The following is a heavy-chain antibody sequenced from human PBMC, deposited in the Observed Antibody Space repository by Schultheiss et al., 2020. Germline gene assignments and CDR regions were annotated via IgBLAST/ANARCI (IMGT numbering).Heavy chain of an antibody. V-gene: IGHV4-4*02. D-gene: IGHD3-22*01. CDR1: GGSISSSNW. CDR3: ARGIGYYYDSSGYRGFDY. CDR2: IYHSGST. J-gene: IGHJ4*02. Sequence: SETLSLTCAVSGGSISSSNWWSWVRQPPGKGLEWIGEIYHSGSTNYNPSLKSRVTISVDKSKNQFSLKLSSVTAADTAVYYCARGIGYYYDSSGYRGFDYWGQGTLVNVSS.